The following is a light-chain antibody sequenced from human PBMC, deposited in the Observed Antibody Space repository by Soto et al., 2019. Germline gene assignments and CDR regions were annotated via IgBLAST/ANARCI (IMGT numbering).Light chain of an antibody. CDR3: QQYGSSGT. CDR2: GAS. Sequence: EIVLTQSPGTLSLSPGERATLSCRASQSVDSNYLAWYQQKPGQAPRLLIYGASNRATGIPDRFSGSGSGTDFTLTISRLQPEDFAVYYCQQYGSSGTFGQGTKLDIK. CDR1: QSVDSNY. J-gene: IGKJ1*01. V-gene: IGKV3-20*01.